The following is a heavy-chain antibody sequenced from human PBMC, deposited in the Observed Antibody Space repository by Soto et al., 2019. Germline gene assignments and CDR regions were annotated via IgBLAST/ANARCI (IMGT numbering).Heavy chain of an antibody. CDR2: IIPVFGLT. D-gene: IGHD1-26*01. Sequence: QVRLEQSGSEVKKPGSSVKVSCKAAGGTFSTYAFSWVRQAPGQGLEWVGGIIPVFGLTTYAQKFQGRVAISADEATTTVSMELTSLKSEDTAVYYCARGEGYSGTFYAGFDSWGQGALVSVSS. CDR1: GGTFSTYA. CDR3: ARGEGYSGTFYAGFDS. J-gene: IGHJ4*02. V-gene: IGHV1-69*01.